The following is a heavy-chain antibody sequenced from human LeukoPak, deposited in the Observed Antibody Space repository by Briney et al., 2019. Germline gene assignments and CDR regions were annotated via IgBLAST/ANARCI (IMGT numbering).Heavy chain of an antibody. Sequence: SETLSLTCTVSGGSISSYYWSWIRQPPGKGLEWIGYIYYSGSTNYNPSLKSRVTISVDTSKNHFSLKLSSVTAADTAVYYCARAVGAIPLGAFDIWGQGTMVTVSS. J-gene: IGHJ3*02. CDR2: IYYSGST. CDR1: GGSISSYY. V-gene: IGHV4-59*01. CDR3: ARAVGAIPLGAFDI. D-gene: IGHD1-26*01.